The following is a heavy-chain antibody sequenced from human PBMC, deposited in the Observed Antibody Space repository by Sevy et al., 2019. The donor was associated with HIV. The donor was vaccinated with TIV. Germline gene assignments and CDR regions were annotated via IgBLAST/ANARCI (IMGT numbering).Heavy chain of an antibody. J-gene: IGHJ4*02. V-gene: IGHV3-9*01. Sequence: GGSLRLSCAASGFTFDDYAMHWVRQAPGKGLEWVSGISWNSGSIGYADSVKGRFTISRDNAKNSLYLQMNSLRAEDTALYYCAKGSLSILGTTNYWGQGTLVTVSS. D-gene: IGHD1-26*01. CDR3: AKGSLSILGTTNY. CDR1: GFTFDDYA. CDR2: ISWNSGSI.